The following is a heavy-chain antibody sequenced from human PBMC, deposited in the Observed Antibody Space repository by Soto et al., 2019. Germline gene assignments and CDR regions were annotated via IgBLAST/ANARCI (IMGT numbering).Heavy chain of an antibody. CDR3: ARGSMTTVTFNWFDP. CDR2: IYYSGST. CDR1: GCSIGIYY. Sequence: TSETLYLTCTVSGCSIGIYYWSWIQQHPGKGLEWIGYIYYSGSTNYNPSLKSRVTISVDTSKNQFSLKLSSVTAADTAVYYCARGSMTTVTFNWFDPWGQGTLVTVS. J-gene: IGHJ5*02. D-gene: IGHD4-17*01. V-gene: IGHV4-59*01.